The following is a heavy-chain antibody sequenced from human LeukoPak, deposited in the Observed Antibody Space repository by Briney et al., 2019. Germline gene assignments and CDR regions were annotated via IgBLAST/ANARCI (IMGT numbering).Heavy chain of an antibody. D-gene: IGHD3-10*02. J-gene: IGHJ3*02. CDR1: GFTFSDNY. CDR3: ARDQSITTFGAFDI. Sequence: GASLSLSSAASGFTFSDNYMNCIRPAPGKGLEWASYISSDTTYTDYAASVKGRFTISRDNAKKLLYLQMNSLRAEDTAIYYCARDQSITTFGAFDIWGQGTMVTVSS. V-gene: IGHV3-11*06. CDR2: ISSDTTYT.